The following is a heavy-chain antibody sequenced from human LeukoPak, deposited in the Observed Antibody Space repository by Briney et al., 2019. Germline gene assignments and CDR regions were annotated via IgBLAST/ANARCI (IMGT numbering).Heavy chain of an antibody. V-gene: IGHV4-34*01. CDR1: GGSFSGYY. Sequence: SETLSLTCAVYGGSFSGYYWSWIRQPPGKGLEWIGEINHSGSTNYNPSLKSRVTISVDTSKNQFSLKLTSVTAADTAVYYCARHIHFYNMDVWGQGTTVTVSS. CDR2: INHSGST. J-gene: IGHJ6*02. D-gene: IGHD2-2*02. CDR3: ARHIHFYNMDV.